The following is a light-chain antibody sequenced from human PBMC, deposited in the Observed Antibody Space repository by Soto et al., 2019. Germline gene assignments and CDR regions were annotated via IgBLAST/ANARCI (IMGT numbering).Light chain of an antibody. CDR3: QQLNSYPIT. Sequence: IQLTQSPSSLSASVGDRVTITCRASHDISTYLAWYQQKSGKAPKFLISAASTLQSGVPSRFSGSGSGTEFTLTISILQPEDFASYYCQQLNSYPITFGQGTRLEIK. CDR1: HDISTY. V-gene: IGKV1-9*01. CDR2: AAS. J-gene: IGKJ5*01.